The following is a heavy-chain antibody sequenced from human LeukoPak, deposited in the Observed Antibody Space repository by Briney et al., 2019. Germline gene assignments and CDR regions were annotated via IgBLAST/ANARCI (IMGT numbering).Heavy chain of an antibody. CDR3: ARERGYSSSWQSEPFDY. J-gene: IGHJ4*02. V-gene: IGHV3-21*01. D-gene: IGHD6-13*01. CDR2: ISSSSSYI. Sequence: PGGSLRLSCAASGFTFSSYSMNWVRQAPGKGLEWASSISSSSSYIYYADSVKGRFTISRDNAKNSLYLQMNSLRAEDTAVYYCARERGYSSSWQSEPFDYWGQGTLVTVSS. CDR1: GFTFSSYS.